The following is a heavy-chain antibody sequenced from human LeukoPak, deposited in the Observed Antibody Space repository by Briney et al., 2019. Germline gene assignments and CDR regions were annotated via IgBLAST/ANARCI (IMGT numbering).Heavy chain of an antibody. J-gene: IGHJ4*02. CDR2: ISSSSSTI. D-gene: IGHD6-19*01. CDR1: GFTFSSYI. V-gene: IGHV3-48*01. CDR3: ARAAVACTFEY. Sequence: GGSLRLSCAASGFTFSSYIMNWVRQAPGKGLEWVSYISSSSSTIYYADSVKGRFTISRDNAKNSLYLQMNSLRAEDTAVYYCARAAVACTFEYWGQGTLVTVSS.